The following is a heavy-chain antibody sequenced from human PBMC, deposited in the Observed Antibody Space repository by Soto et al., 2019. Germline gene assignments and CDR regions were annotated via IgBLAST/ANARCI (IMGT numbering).Heavy chain of an antibody. CDR2: ISTDGSST. D-gene: IGHD2-2*01. J-gene: IGHJ4*02. V-gene: IGHV3-74*01. CDR3: ARATGSNHPFDY. CDR1: GFTYSTYW. Sequence: SCAATGFTYSTYWMHWVRQGPGKGLVWVSRISTDGSSTTYADSVKGRFTISRDNAKNALYLQMNSLRAEDTAVYYCARATGSNHPFDYWGQGSLVTVSS.